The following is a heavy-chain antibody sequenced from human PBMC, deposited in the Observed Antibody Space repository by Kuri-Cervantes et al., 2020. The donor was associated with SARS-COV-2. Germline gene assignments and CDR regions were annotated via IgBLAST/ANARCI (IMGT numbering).Heavy chain of an antibody. CDR2: IYSGGSI. J-gene: IGHJ3*02. CDR3: AGFPEWVLLPFDI. CDR1: GFNVSRKY. V-gene: IGHV3-53*05. D-gene: IGHD1-26*01. Sequence: GGSLRLSCAASGFNVSRKYMNWVRQAPGKGLEWVSIIYSGGSIYYADSVKGRFTISRDNSKNTMYLQMNSLRPEDTAMYYCAGFPEWVLLPFDIWGRGTMVTVSS.